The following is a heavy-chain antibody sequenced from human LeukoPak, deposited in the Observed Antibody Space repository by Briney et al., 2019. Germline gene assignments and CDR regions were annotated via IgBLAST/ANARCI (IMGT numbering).Heavy chain of an antibody. Sequence: GGSLRLSCAASGFTFSSYGMNWVRQAPGKGLEWVASIRSDGSDKKYADSVKGQFTISRDNSKSTLNLQMNSLRPEDTAVYYCAKSQVTGWYDFDYWGQGTLVTVSS. CDR2: IRSDGSDK. CDR1: GFTFSSYG. CDR3: AKSQVTGWYDFDY. D-gene: IGHD6-19*01. V-gene: IGHV3-30*02. J-gene: IGHJ4*02.